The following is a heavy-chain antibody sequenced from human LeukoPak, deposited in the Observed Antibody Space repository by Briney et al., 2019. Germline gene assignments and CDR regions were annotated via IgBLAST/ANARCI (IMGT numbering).Heavy chain of an antibody. V-gene: IGHV3-48*04. Sequence: SGGSLRLSCAASGFTFSSYSMNWVRQAPGKGLEWVSYISSSSSTIYYADSVKGRFTISRDNAKNSLYLQMNSLRAEDTAVYYCARDSGPLWWDYWGQGTLVTVSS. J-gene: IGHJ4*02. CDR1: GFTFSSYS. CDR2: ISSSSSTI. D-gene: IGHD4/OR15-4a*01. CDR3: ARDSGPLWWDY.